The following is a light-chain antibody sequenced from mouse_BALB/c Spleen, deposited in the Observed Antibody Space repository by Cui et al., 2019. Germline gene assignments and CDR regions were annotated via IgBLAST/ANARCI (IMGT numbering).Light chain of an antibody. CDR1: GNIHNY. CDR2: NAK. V-gene: IGKV12-41*01. J-gene: IGKJ1*01. CDR3: QHFWSTPWT. Sequence: DIQMTQSPASLTASVGETVTITCRGSGNIHNYLAWYPQKQGKSPQLLVYNAKTLADGVPSRFSGSGSGTQYALNVNSLQPEDFGSYYCQHFWSTPWTFGGGTKLEIK.